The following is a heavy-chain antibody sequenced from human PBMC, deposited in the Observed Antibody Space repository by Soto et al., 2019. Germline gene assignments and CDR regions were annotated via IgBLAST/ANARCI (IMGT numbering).Heavy chain of an antibody. CDR2: IYLDDDK. J-gene: IGHJ4*02. CDR1: GFSLSTSGVG. D-gene: IGHD1-26*01. V-gene: IGHV2-5*02. Sequence: QITLKESGPTLVKPTQTLTLTCTFSGFSLSTSGVGVGWIRQPPGKALEWLALIYLDDDKRYSPSLESRLTITKDTSKNQVVLTMTNMDPVDTATYYCAYRKSGSPFDYWGQGTLVTVSS. CDR3: AYRKSGSPFDY.